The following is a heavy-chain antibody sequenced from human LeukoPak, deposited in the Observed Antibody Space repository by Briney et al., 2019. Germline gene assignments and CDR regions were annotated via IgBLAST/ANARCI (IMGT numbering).Heavy chain of an antibody. Sequence: ARSLTLTCAAYGFTFSSFGMHWVRQAPGKGLEWVAVINYDASNKYYADSVKGRFTISRDNSKHTLFLQMNSLRDDDTAVYYCVRGVGVSRFNYFDPWGEGTLVIVSS. J-gene: IGHJ5*02. CDR3: VRGVGVSRFNYFDP. CDR1: GFTFSSFG. V-gene: IGHV3-33*01. CDR2: INYDASNK. D-gene: IGHD6-13*01.